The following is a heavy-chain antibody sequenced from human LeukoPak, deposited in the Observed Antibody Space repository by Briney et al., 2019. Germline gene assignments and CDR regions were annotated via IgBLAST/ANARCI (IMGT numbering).Heavy chain of an antibody. Sequence: GGSLRLSCAASGFTFSSYSMNWVRQAPGKGLERISYISNTGSTIYYADSVRGRFTISRDNAKNSLYLQMISLRDDDTSVYYCARTYSGTYYVFDYWGQGTLVTVSS. V-gene: IGHV3-48*02. D-gene: IGHD1-26*01. CDR2: ISNTGSTI. J-gene: IGHJ4*02. CDR1: GFTFSSYS. CDR3: ARTYSGTYYVFDY.